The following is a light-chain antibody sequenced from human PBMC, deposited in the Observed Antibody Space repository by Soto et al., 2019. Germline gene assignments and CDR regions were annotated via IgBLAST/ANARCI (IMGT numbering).Light chain of an antibody. Sequence: QSVLTQPRSVSGSPGQSVTISCTGTSSDVGTYDFVSWYQQHPGNAPRPVISEVSNRPSGVSDRFSGSKSGNTASLTISGLQADDEADYYCSSYTTNNNVIFGGGTKLTVL. CDR2: EVS. CDR1: SSDVGTYDF. V-gene: IGLV2-14*01. J-gene: IGLJ2*01. CDR3: SSYTTNNNVI.